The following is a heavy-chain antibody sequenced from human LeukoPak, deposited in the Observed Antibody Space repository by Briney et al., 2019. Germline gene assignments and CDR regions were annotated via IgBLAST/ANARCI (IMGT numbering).Heavy chain of an antibody. CDR2: IYHSGTT. CDR3: ARVAAAATLDY. D-gene: IGHD6-25*01. J-gene: IGHJ4*02. Sequence: SGTLSLTCAVPGGSIISSNWWSWVRQSPGKGLEWIGEIYHSGTTNYNPSLKSRVTISVDKSNNQFTLNLNSVTAADTAVYYCARVAAAATLDYWGQGTLVTVSS. CDR1: GGSIISSNW. V-gene: IGHV4-4*02.